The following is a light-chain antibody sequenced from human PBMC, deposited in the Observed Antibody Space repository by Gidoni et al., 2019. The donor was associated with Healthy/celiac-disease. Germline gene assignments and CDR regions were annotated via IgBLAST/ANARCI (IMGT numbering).Light chain of an antibody. CDR3: QQSYSTLGT. Sequence: DIQMTPSPSSLSASVGDRVTITCRASQSISIYLNWYQQKPGKAPKLLIYAASSLQSGVPSRFSGSGSGTDFTLTISSLQPEDFATYYCQQSYSTLGTFGQGTKVEIK. J-gene: IGKJ1*01. V-gene: IGKV1-39*01. CDR1: QSISIY. CDR2: AAS.